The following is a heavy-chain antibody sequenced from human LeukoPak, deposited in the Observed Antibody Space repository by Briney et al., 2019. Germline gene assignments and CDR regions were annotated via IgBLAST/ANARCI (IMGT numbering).Heavy chain of an antibody. CDR2: ISSGSRFL. V-gene: IGHV3-21*01. CDR1: GYTFSTYS. D-gene: IGHD3-16*01. Sequence: GGSLRLSCAASGYTFSTYSMSWVRQAPGKRLEWLATISSGSRFLYYADSVKGRFVISRDYARSSVTLQMNGLRADDTAIYYCSGGGKLLPRALWGQGTLVAVTS. CDR3: SGGGKLLPRAL. J-gene: IGHJ4*02.